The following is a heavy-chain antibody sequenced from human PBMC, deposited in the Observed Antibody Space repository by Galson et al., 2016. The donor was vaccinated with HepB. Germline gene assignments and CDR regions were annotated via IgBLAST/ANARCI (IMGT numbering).Heavy chain of an antibody. J-gene: IGHJ4*02. Sequence: CAISGDSVSSNSAAWNWIRQSPSRGLEWLGRTYYRSKWYNDYAESVKSRITINPDTSKNQFSLQLNSVTPEDTAVYYCARVVGRGVYDGRFDYWDQGILVTVSS. CDR1: GDSVSSNSAA. CDR3: ARVVGRGVYDGRFDY. V-gene: IGHV6-1*01. CDR2: TYYRSKWYN. D-gene: IGHD5/OR15-5a*01.